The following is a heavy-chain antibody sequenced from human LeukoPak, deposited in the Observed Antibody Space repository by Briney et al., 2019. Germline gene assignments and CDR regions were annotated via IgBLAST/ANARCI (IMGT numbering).Heavy chain of an antibody. J-gene: IGHJ4*02. D-gene: IGHD2-15*01. Sequence: GGSLRLSCAASGFTFSSYEMNWVRQAPGKGLEWVSYISSSGSTIYYADSVKGRFTISRDNAKNSLYLQMNSLRAEDTAVYYCARDYCSDGGCYPDYWGQGTLVTVSS. CDR3: ARDYCSDGGCYPDY. CDR1: GFTFSSYE. V-gene: IGHV3-48*03. CDR2: ISSSGSTI.